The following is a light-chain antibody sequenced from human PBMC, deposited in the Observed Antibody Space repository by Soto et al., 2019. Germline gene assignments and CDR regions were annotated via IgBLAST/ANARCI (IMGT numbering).Light chain of an antibody. V-gene: IGKV1-9*01. CDR3: YPLNSNPIFT. Sequence: IRLTQSPSSLSASVGDRVTITCRASQGISSYLAWYQQKPGKAPKILIYAASTLQSGVPSRFSGSVSGTDFTLTIHSLQPLYCATNYFYPLNSNPIFTFGRRNKGDIK. J-gene: IGKJ3*01. CDR2: AAS. CDR1: QGISSY.